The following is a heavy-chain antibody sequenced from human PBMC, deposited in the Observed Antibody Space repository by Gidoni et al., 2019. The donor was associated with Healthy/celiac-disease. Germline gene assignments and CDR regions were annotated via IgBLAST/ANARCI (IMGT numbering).Heavy chain of an antibody. V-gene: IGHV4-34*01. CDR3: ARDPWVVVVPALHAFDI. D-gene: IGHD2-2*01. CDR1: GGSFSGYY. Sequence: QVQLQQWGAGLLKPSETLSLTCAVYGGSFSGYYWSWIRQPPGKGLEWIGEINHSGSTNYNPSLKSRVTISVDTSKNQFSLKLSSVTAADTAVYYCARDPWVVVVPALHAFDIWGQGTMVTVSS. J-gene: IGHJ3*02. CDR2: INHSGST.